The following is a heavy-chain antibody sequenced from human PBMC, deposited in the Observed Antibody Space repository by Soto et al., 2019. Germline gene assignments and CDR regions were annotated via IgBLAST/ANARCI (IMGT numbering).Heavy chain of an antibody. CDR2: IYYSGST. Sequence: PSETLSLTCTVSGGSISSSSYYWGWIRQPPGKGLEWIGSIYYSGSTYYNPSLKSRVTISVDTSKNQFSLKLSSVTAADTAVYYCARGLCCSSTSCYADNWFDPWGQGTLVTVSS. D-gene: IGHD2-2*01. J-gene: IGHJ5*02. V-gene: IGHV4-39*01. CDR3: ARGLCCSSTSCYADNWFDP. CDR1: GGSISSSSYY.